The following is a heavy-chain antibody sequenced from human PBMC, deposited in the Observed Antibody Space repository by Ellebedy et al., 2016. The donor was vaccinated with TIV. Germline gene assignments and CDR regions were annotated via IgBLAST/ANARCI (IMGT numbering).Heavy chain of an antibody. CDR1: GFIFPHYW. D-gene: IGHD1-26*01. Sequence: GESLKISCTTFGFIFPHYWMSWVRQAPGTGLEWVANIKQDGSATYYVDSVKGRFTISRDHAKKSVYLQMNSLRAEDMAVYYCARFAVPSFNGNYYNDAFDIWGQGTMVTVSS. CDR3: ARFAVPSFNGNYYNDAFDI. J-gene: IGHJ3*02. CDR2: IKQDGSAT. V-gene: IGHV3-7*01.